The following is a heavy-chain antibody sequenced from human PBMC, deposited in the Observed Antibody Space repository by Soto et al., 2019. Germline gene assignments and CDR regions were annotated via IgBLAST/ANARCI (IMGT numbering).Heavy chain of an antibody. J-gene: IGHJ4*02. CDR3: ARGVSRGSSAPFDL. V-gene: IGHV1-69*13. CDR1: GDTFSSYS. CDR2: FSHVFGGP. Sequence: QVHLVQSGAEVKKPGSSVTVSCTSSGDTFSSYSYSWVRLVPGQGLEWMGGFSHVFGGPNYAQNVLDRVTITANQLTRTVYLELSRRTSDDTDVYYCARGVSRGSSAPFDLWGQGTLVNISS. D-gene: IGHD2-2*01.